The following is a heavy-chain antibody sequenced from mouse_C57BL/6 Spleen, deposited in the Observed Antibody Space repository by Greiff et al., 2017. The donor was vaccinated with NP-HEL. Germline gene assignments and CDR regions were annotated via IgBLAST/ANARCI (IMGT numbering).Heavy chain of an antibody. D-gene: IGHD2-1*01. Sequence: QVQLQQPGAELVKPGASVKMSCKASGYTFTSYWITWVKQRPGQGLEWIGDIYPGSGSTNYNEKFKSKATLTVDTSSSTAYMQLSSLTSEDSAVYYGARRSDGKDYFDYWGQGTTLTVSS. CDR3: ARRSDGKDYFDY. J-gene: IGHJ2*01. CDR2: IYPGSGST. CDR1: GYTFTSYW. V-gene: IGHV1-55*01.